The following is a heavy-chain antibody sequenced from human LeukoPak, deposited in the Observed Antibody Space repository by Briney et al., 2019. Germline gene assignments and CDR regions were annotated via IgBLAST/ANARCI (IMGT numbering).Heavy chain of an antibody. J-gene: IGHJ6*02. D-gene: IGHD2-15*01. CDR2: IYYTGST. CDR1: GGSISSSSYY. CDR3: ASPFLGYCSGGSCPKTYYYYGMDV. Sequence: SETLSLTCTVSGGSISSSSYYWGWIRQPPGKGLEWIGSIYYTGSTYYNPSLKSRVTISVDTSKNQFSLKLSSVTAADTAVYYCASPFLGYCSGGSCPKTYYYYGMDVWGQGTTVTVSS. V-gene: IGHV4-39*01.